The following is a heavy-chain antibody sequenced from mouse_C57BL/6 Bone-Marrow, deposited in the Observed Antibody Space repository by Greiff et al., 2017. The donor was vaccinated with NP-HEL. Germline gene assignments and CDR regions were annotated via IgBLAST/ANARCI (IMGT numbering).Heavy chain of an antibody. CDR3: ARLRRAWFAY. CDR2: IHPNSGST. V-gene: IGHV1-64*01. CDR1: GYTFTSYW. J-gene: IGHJ3*01. Sequence: QVQLQQSGAELVKPGASVKLSCKASGYTFTSYWMHWVKQRPGQGLEWIGMIHPNSGSTNYNEKFKSKATLTVDKSSSTAYMQLSSLTAEDSAVYYCARLRRAWFAYWGQGTLVTVSA.